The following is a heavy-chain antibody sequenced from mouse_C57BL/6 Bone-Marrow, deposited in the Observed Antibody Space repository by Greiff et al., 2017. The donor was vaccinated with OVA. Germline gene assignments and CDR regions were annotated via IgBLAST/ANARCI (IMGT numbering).Heavy chain of an antibody. CDR2: IDPSDSET. J-gene: IGHJ1*03. D-gene: IGHD1-1*01. V-gene: IGHV1-52*01. CDR1: GYTFTSYW. CDR3: AKSYYGSYWYFDV. Sequence: VQLQQPGAELVRPGSSVKLSCKASGYTFTSYWMHWVKQRPIQGLEWIGNIDPSDSETHYNQKFKDKATLTVDKSSSTAYMQLSSLTSEDSAVYYCAKSYYGSYWYFDVWGTGTTVTVSS.